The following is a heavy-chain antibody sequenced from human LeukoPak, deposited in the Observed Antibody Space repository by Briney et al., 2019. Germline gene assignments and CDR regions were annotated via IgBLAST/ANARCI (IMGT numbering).Heavy chain of an antibody. CDR1: GGSISSYY. D-gene: IGHD3-22*01. J-gene: IGHJ4*02. Sequence: SETLSLTRTVSGGSISSYYWSWIRQPPGKGLEWIGYIYYSGSTNYNPSLKSRVTISVDTSKNQFSLKLSSVTAADTAVYYCARVTTAHYYDSSGYYPDYWGQGTLVTVSS. CDR3: ARVTTAHYYDSSGYYPDY. V-gene: IGHV4-59*01. CDR2: IYYSGST.